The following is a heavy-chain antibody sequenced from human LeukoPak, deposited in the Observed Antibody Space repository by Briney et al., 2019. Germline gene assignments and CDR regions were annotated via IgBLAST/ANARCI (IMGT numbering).Heavy chain of an antibody. CDR3: ARDHRGYCSIAVAGTGVCYYGMDV. CDR2: ISAYNGNT. D-gene: IGHD6-19*01. Sequence: GASVKVSCKASGYTFTSYGISWVRQAPGQGLEWMGWISAYNGNTNYAQKLQGRVTMTTDTSTSTAYMELRSLRSDDTAVYYCARDHRGYCSIAVAGTGVCYYGMDVWGQGTTVTVSS. V-gene: IGHV1-18*01. J-gene: IGHJ6*02. CDR1: GYTFTSYG.